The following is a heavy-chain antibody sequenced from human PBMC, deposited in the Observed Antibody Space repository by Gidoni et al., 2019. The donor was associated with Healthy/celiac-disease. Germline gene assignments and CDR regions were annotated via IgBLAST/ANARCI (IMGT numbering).Heavy chain of an antibody. J-gene: IGHJ4*02. CDR1: GFTFSDYY. D-gene: IGHD3-22*01. CDR3: ASQTYYYDSSGYYRSYYFDY. Sequence: QVQLVESGGGLVKPGGSLRLSCAASGFTFSDYYMSWIRQAPGKGLEWVSYISSSGSTIYYADSVKGRFTISRDNAKNSLYLQMNSLRAEDTAVYYCASQTYYYDSSGYYRSYYFDYWGQGTLVTVSS. V-gene: IGHV3-11*01. CDR2: ISSSGSTI.